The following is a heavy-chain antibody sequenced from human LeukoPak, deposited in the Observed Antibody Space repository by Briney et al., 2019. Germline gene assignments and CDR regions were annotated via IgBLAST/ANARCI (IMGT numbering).Heavy chain of an antibody. CDR1: GGSFSGYY. CDR3: ARGRTDSNQYYFDY. V-gene: IGHV4-34*01. D-gene: IGHD6-13*01. Sequence: SETLSLTCVVYGGSFSGYYWSWIRQPPGKGLEWIGEINHSGSTNYNPSLKSRVTMSVDTSKNQFSLKLSSVTAADTAVYYCARGRTDSNQYYFDYWGQGTLVTVSS. J-gene: IGHJ4*02. CDR2: INHSGST.